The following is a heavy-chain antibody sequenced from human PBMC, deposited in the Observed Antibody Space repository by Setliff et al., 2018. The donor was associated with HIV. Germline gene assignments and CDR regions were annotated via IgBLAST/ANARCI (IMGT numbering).Heavy chain of an antibody. J-gene: IGHJ4*02. V-gene: IGHV3-NL1*01. CDR2: ITNSGSDT. D-gene: IGHD6-13*01. CDR1: GFTFSSYW. CDR3: ARGASSSWYYFDY. Sequence: PGGSLRLPCAASGFTFSSYWMHWVRQAPGKGLEWGSVITNSGSDTYHADSVKGRFTISRDNSKNTLYLQMNSLRAEDAAVYYCARGASSSWYYFDYWGQGALVTVSS.